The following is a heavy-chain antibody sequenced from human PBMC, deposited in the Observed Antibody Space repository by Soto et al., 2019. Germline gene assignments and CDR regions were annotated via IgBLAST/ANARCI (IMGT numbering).Heavy chain of an antibody. CDR3: ARGQDYDILTGYYIPFDY. D-gene: IGHD3-9*01. Sequence: GGSLRLSCAASGFTVSSNYMSWVRQAPGKGLEWVSVIYSGGSTYYADSVKGRFTISRDNSKNTLYLQMNSLRAEDTAVYYCARGQDYDILTGYYIPFDYWGQGTLVTVS. CDR1: GFTVSSNY. CDR2: IYSGGST. V-gene: IGHV3-66*01. J-gene: IGHJ4*02.